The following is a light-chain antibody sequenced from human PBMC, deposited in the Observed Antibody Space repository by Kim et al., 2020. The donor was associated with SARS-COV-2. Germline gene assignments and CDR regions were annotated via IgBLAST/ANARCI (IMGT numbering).Light chain of an antibody. V-gene: IGKV2-28*01. J-gene: IGKJ3*01. CDR1: QSLLHSNGYNY. CDR2: SVS. CDR3: IQALQTPFT. Sequence: DIVMTQSPLSLPVTPGEPASISCRSSQSLLHSNGYNYLDWYLQKPGQSPQLLIYSVSNRASGVPDRFSGSGSGTDFTLKISRVEAEDVGVYYCIQALQTPFTFGPGTKVDIK.